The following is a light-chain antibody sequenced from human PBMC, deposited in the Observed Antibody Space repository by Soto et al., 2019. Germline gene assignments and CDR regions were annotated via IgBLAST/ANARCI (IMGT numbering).Light chain of an antibody. CDR2: DVS. CDR1: SSDVGGYDY. V-gene: IGLV2-14*03. J-gene: IGLJ1*01. CDR3: SSYTSSSLYV. Sequence: AARTQPASVSGSPGQSVTISYTGTSSDVGGYDYVSWYQHHPGKAPKLMIYDVSNRPSGVSNRFSGSKSGNTASLTISGLQAEDEAAYYCSSYTSSSLYVFGTGTKVTVL.